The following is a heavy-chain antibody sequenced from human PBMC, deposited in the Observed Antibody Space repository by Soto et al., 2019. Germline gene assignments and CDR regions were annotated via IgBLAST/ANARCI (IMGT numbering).Heavy chain of an antibody. CDR3: ADNYGGTR. V-gene: IGHV3-30-3*01. D-gene: IGHD4-17*01. CDR1: GFTFSSYA. CDR2: ISYDGSNK. Sequence: QVQLVESGGGVVQPGRSLRLSCAASGFTFSSYAMHWVRQAPGKGLEWVAVISYDGSNKYYADSVKGRFTISRDNSKNTLYLHMNSLRAEDTAVYYCADNYGGTRWGQGTLVTVSS. J-gene: IGHJ4*02.